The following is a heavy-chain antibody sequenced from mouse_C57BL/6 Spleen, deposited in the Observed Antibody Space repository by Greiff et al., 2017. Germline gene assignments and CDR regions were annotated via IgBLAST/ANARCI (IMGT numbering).Heavy chain of an antibody. D-gene: IGHD2-2*01. CDR1: GYTFTDYY. J-gene: IGHJ3*01. Sequence: LQESGAELVRPGASVKLSCKASGYTFTDYYINWVKQRPGQGLEWIARIYPGSGNTYYNEKFKGKATLTAEKSSSTAYMQLSSLTSEDSAVYFCARRSDLYGYDPFAYWGQGTLVTVSA. CDR2: IYPGSGNT. CDR3: ARRSDLYGYDPFAY. V-gene: IGHV1-76*01.